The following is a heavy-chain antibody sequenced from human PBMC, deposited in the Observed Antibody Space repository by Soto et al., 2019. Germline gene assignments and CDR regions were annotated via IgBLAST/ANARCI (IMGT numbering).Heavy chain of an antibody. CDR2: IGTAGDT. D-gene: IGHD3-22*01. CDR1: GFTFISYD. CDR3: ARAIGPTLFDY. V-gene: IGHV3-13*04. J-gene: IGHJ4*02. Sequence: GSLRLACSASGFTFISYDMHCFRQGPGKGLEWVSAIGTAGDTNYAGSVKGRFTISRENAKNSLYLQMNSLRAGDTAIYFCARAIGPTLFDYWGQGTLVTVSS.